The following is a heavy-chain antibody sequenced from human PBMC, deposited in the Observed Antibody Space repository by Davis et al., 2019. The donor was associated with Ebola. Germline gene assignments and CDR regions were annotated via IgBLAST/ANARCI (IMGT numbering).Heavy chain of an antibody. CDR2: ISAYNGNT. Sequence: ASVKVSCKASGYTFTNYGITWVRQAPGQGLEWMGWISAYNGNTNYAQKLQGRVTMTRDTSTSTVYMVLRSLRSEDTAVYYCARETGDGGGMDVWGKGTTVTVSS. D-gene: IGHD7-27*01. CDR3: ARETGDGGGMDV. J-gene: IGHJ6*04. CDR1: GYTFTNYG. V-gene: IGHV1-18*04.